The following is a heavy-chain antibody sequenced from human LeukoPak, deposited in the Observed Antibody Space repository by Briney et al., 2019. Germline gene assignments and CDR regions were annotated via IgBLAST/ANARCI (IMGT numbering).Heavy chain of an antibody. J-gene: IGHJ4*02. CDR3: VRETSSSAHY. CDR1: GGSMSSGDYY. D-gene: IGHD6-6*01. Sequence: SETLSLTCTVSGGSMSSGDYYWAWVRPPPGKGLEWIGSISYSGRTFYKPSLTSRVAISIDASKSQFSLRLSSVTAADTAVYYCVRETSSSAHYWGQGTLVTVSS. CDR2: ISYSGRT. V-gene: IGHV4-39*07.